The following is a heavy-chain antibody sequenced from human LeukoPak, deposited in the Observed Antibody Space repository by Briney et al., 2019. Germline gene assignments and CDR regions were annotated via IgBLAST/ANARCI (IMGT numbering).Heavy chain of an antibody. CDR2: FDPEDGET. D-gene: IGHD2-15*01. V-gene: IGHV1-24*01. Sequence: ASVKVSCKVSGYTLTELSMHWVRQAPGKGLEWMGGFDPEDGETIYAQEFQGRVTMTEDTSTDTAYMELSSLRSEDTAVYYCATSGYCSGGSCYYYGMDVWGQGTTVTVSS. J-gene: IGHJ6*02. CDR3: ATSGYCSGGSCYYYGMDV. CDR1: GYTLTELS.